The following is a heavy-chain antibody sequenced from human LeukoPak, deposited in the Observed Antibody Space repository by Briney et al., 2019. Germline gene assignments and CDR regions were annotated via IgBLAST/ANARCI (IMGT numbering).Heavy chain of an antibody. D-gene: IGHD3-10*01. CDR1: GFTFSSYW. J-gene: IGHJ3*02. V-gene: IGHV3-74*01. CDR2: IRSDGST. CDR3: ARAGDYGSGSCAFDM. Sequence: GGSLRLSCAASGFTFSSYWMHWVRQAPGKGLVWVSRIRSDGSTTYADSVKGRFTISRDNAKNTLYLQMNSLRAEDTAVYYCARAGDYGSGSCAFDMWGQGTMATVSS.